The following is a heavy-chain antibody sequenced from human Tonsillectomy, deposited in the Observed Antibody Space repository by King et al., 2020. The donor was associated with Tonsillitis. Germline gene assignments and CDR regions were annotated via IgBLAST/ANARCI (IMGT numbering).Heavy chain of an antibody. CDR3: ARGGMDTGRDYYGMDV. Sequence: QLVQSGGGVVQPGRSLRLPCAASGFTFSSYAMHWVRQAPGKGLEWVAVISYGGSDRYYADSVKGRFTISRDNSKNTLYLQMNSLRAEDTAVYYCARGGMDTGRDYYGMDVWGQGTTVTVSS. CDR1: GFTFSSYA. J-gene: IGHJ6*02. V-gene: IGHV3-30*04. CDR2: ISYGGSDR. D-gene: IGHD5-18*01.